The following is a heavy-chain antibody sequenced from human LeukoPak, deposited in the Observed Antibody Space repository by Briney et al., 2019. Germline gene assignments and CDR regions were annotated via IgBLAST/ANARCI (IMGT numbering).Heavy chain of an antibody. Sequence: PGGSLRLSCAASGFTFNDYAMHWVRQAPGKGLEYVSAISNDGGGTYYANSVKGRFTISRGNSKNTLYLQMGSLRAEDTAVCYCARYGSGSYYHYWGQGTLVTVSS. CDR1: GFTFNDYA. V-gene: IGHV3-64*01. CDR2: ISNDGGGT. D-gene: IGHD3-10*01. CDR3: ARYGSGSYYHY. J-gene: IGHJ4*02.